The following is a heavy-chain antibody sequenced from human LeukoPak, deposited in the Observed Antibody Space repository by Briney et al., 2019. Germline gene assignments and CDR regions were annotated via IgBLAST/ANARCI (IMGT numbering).Heavy chain of an antibody. CDR2: IYNGDNT. J-gene: IGHJ1*01. CDR1: GFIVGSIH. CDR3: ARDHSSDWYSLVVTSEYFQH. D-gene: IGHD6-19*01. V-gene: IGHV3-66*01. Sequence: PGGSVRLSCAVSGFIVGSIHMAWVRQAPGKGLEWVSVIYNGDNTYYADSVRGRFTISRDNSKNTLYLQMNSLRDEDTAMYYCARDHSSDWYSLVVTSEYFQHWGQGTLVTVSS.